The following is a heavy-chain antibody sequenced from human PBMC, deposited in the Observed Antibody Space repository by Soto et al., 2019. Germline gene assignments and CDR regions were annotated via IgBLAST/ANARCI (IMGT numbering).Heavy chain of an antibody. D-gene: IGHD2-15*01. J-gene: IGHJ4*02. V-gene: IGHV4-39*01. CDR3: ARPEGYCSGGSCYTGH. CDR1: GGSISSSTYY. Sequence: PSETLSLTCTVSGGSISSSTYYWGWIRQPPGKGLEWIGSIYYSGSTYYNPSLKSRVTISVDTSKNQFSLKLSSVTAADTAVYYCARPEGYCSGGSCYTGHWGQGTLVTVS. CDR2: IYYSGST.